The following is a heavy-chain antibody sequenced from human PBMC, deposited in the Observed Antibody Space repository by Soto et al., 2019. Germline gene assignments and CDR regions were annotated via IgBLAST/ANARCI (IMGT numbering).Heavy chain of an antibody. CDR2: INSDGSST. V-gene: IGHV3-74*01. CDR3: ATGSETYDSSGYYFDY. Sequence: GGSLRLSCAASGFTFSSYWMHWVRQAPGKGLVWVSRINSDGSSTSYADSVKGRFTISRDNAKNTLYLQMNSLRAEDTAVYYYATGSETYDSSGYYFDYWGQGTLVTVSS. CDR1: GFTFSSYW. D-gene: IGHD3-22*01. J-gene: IGHJ4*02.